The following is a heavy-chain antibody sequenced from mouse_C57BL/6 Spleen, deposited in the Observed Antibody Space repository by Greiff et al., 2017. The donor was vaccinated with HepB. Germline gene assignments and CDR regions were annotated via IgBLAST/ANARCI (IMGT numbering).Heavy chain of an antibody. CDR2: IDPSDSYT. CDR3: ARQLRPYYYAMDY. CDR1: GYTFTSYW. J-gene: IGHJ4*01. D-gene: IGHD3-2*02. Sequence: QVQLQQPGAELVMPGASVKLSCKASGYTFTSYWMHWVKQRPGQGLEWIGEIDPSDSYTNYNQKFKGKSTLTVDKSSSTAYMQLSSLPSEDSAVYYCARQLRPYYYAMDYWGQGTSVTVSS. V-gene: IGHV1-69*01.